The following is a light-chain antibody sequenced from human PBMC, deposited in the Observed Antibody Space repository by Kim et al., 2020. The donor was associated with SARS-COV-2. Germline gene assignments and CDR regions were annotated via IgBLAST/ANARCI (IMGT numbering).Light chain of an antibody. Sequence: EIVLTQSPGTLSLSPGERATLSCRASQSVSSSYFAWYQQKPGQAPRLLIYGTSTRATDIPDRFSGSGSGTDFTLTISRLEPEDFAVYFCQQYSRSPFTFGPGTKVDIK. CDR2: GTS. CDR1: QSVSSSY. CDR3: QQYSRSPFT. V-gene: IGKV3-20*01. J-gene: IGKJ3*01.